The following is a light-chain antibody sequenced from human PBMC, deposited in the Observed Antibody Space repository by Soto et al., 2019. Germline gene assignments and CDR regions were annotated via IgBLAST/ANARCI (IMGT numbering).Light chain of an antibody. V-gene: IGLV2-11*01. CDR3: CSHSASYTFV. Sequence: QSALTQPRSVSGSPGQSVTISCTGTSSDVGGYYCVSWYQQHPGKAPQLIIYDVTQRPSGVPDRFSGSKYGNTASLSISGLQAEDEADYYCCSHSASYTFVFGTGTKVTVL. J-gene: IGLJ1*01. CDR2: DVT. CDR1: SSDVGGYYC.